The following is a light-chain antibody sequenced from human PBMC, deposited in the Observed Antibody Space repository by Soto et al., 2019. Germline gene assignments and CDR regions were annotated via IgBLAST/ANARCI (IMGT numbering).Light chain of an antibody. CDR3: QVWDSGSAHVL. V-gene: IGLV3-21*01. J-gene: IGLJ2*01. CDR2: SDT. CDR1: NIGSKG. Sequence: LTQPPSVSVAPGEAARISCGGNNIGSKGVHWYQQKPGQAPVLVIYSDTDLPPVIPERFSGSNSANMATLTISRVEAGDEADYYCQVWDSGSAHVLFGGGTKLTVL.